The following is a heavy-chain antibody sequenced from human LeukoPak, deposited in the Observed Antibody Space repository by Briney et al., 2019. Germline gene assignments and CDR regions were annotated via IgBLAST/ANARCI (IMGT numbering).Heavy chain of an antibody. D-gene: IGHD1-26*01. V-gene: IGHV1-46*01. CDR2: INPSGGST. Sequence: ASVKVSCKASGYTFTSYYIHWVRQAPGQGLEWMGIINPSGGSTSYAQKFQGRVTMTRDTSTSTVYMELSSLRSEDTAVYYCARARGPGGMEYWGQGTLVTVSS. CDR1: GYTFTSYY. CDR3: ARARGPGGMEY. J-gene: IGHJ4*02.